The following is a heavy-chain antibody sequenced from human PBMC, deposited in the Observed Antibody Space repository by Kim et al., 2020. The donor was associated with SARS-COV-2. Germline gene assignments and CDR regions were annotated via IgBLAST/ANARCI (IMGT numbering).Heavy chain of an antibody. D-gene: IGHD3-3*01. CDR2: IKEDGSEK. V-gene: IGHV3-7*03. J-gene: IGHJ6*02. CDR1: GFTFSSYW. CDR3: ARAPRLEWLFFGGMDV. Sequence: GGSLRLSCEASGFTFSSYWMSWVRQAPGKGLEWVANIKEDGSEKYYEDSVKGRFTLSRDNAKNSLYLQMNSLRAEDTAVYYCARAPRLEWLFFGGMDVWGQGTTVTVSS.